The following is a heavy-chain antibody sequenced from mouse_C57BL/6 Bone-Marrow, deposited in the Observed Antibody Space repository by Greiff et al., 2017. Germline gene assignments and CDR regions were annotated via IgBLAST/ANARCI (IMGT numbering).Heavy chain of an antibody. CDR1: GFTFTDYY. J-gene: IGHJ4*01. V-gene: IGHV7-3*01. Sequence: EVKLLESGGGLVQPGGSLSLSCAASGFTFTDYYMSWVRQPPGKALEWLGFIRHKANGYTTEYSASVKGRFTISRDNSQSILYLQMNALRAEDSAAYYCARYKGGYYAMDYWGQGTSVTVSS. CDR3: ARYKGGYYAMDY. CDR2: IRHKANGYTT.